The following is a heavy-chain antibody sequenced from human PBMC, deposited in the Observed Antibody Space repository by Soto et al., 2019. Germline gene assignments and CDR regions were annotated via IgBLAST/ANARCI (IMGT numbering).Heavy chain of an antibody. V-gene: IGHV3-21*01. D-gene: IGHD1-20*01. J-gene: IGHJ3*02. CDR2: ISSSSSYI. Sequence: EVQLVESGGGLVKPGGSLRLSCAASGFTFSSYSMNWVRQAPGKGLEWVSSISSSSSYIYYADSVKGRFTISRDNAKNSLYLQMNSLRAEDTAVYYCARATRYNWNQFAAFVIWGQGTMVTVSS. CDR3: ARATRYNWNQFAAFVI. CDR1: GFTFSSYS.